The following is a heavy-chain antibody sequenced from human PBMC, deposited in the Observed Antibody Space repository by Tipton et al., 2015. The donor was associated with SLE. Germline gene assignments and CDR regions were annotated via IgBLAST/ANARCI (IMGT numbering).Heavy chain of an antibody. Sequence: TLSLTCSVSGDSISSYYWTWIRQPPGKPLEWIAYIYTRETSSYNPSLKSRVTISVDTSKNQFSLNLRSVTAADTAVYYCAGAWQGYCSGGTCYVLDYWGQGTLVTVSS. CDR1: GDSISSYY. J-gene: IGHJ4*02. CDR2: IYTRETS. V-gene: IGHV4-59*01. D-gene: IGHD2-15*01. CDR3: AGAWQGYCSGGTCYVLDY.